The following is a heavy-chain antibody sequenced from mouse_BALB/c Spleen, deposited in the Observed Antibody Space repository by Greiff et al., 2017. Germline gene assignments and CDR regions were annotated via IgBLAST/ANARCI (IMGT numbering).Heavy chain of an antibody. V-gene: IGHV8-12*01. D-gene: IGHD1-2*01. J-gene: IGHJ4*01. Sequence: QVTLKVSGPGILQPSQTLSLTCSFSGFSLSTSGMGVSWIRQPSGKGLEWLAHIYWDDDKRYNPSLKSRLTISKDTSRNQVFLKITSVDTADTATYYCARRGGTTATSYYAMDYWGQGTSVTVSS. CDR1: GFSLSTSGMG. CDR2: IYWDDDK. CDR3: ARRGGTTATSYYAMDY.